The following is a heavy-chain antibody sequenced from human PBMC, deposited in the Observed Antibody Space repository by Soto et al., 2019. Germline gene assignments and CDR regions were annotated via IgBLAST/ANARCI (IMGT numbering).Heavy chain of an antibody. V-gene: IGHV4-38-2*02. CDR2: IYHSGST. CDR3: ARQFRLGYCSGGSCYSPRWFDP. J-gene: IGHJ5*02. Sequence: SETLSLICTVSGYSIRNGYYWGWIRQPPGKGLEWIGTIYHSGSTYYNPSLKSRVTISVDTSKNQFSLKLSSVTAADTAVYYCARQFRLGYCSGGSCYSPRWFDPWGQGTLVTVSS. CDR1: GYSIRNGYY. D-gene: IGHD2-15*01.